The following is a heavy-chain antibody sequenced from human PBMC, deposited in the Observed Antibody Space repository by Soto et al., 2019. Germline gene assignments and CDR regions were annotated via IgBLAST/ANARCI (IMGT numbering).Heavy chain of an antibody. CDR2: ISYDGSNK. D-gene: IGHD3-22*01. CDR1: GFTFSSYG. J-gene: IGHJ4*02. Sequence: GGSLRVSCATSGFTFSSYGMHWVRQAPGKGLEWVAVISYDGSNKYYADSVKGRFTISRDNSKNTLYLQMNSLRAEDKAVYFCAKDAYYYDSTGYLDYWCQGNLVTVSS. V-gene: IGHV3-30*18. CDR3: AKDAYYYDSTGYLDY.